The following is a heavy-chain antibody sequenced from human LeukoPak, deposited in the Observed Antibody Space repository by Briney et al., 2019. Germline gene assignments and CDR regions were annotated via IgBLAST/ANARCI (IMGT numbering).Heavy chain of an antibody. CDR3: ATVIYCSGGSCFWRHWFDP. D-gene: IGHD2-15*01. CDR2: ISAYNGNT. J-gene: IGHJ5*02. CDR1: GYTFNSYG. V-gene: IGHV1-18*01. Sequence: EASVKFSCKASGYTFNSYGISWVRQAPAQGLEWKGWISAYNGNTNYAQNIQVRVTMTTYTSTTTAYLVLGSLRSDCTAVYFCATVIYCSGGSCFWRHWFDPWGQGTLVTVSS.